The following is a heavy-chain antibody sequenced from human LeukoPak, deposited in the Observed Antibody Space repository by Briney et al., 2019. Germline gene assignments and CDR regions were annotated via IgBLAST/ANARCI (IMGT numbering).Heavy chain of an antibody. J-gene: IGHJ4*02. V-gene: IGHV1-46*01. CDR1: GYTFTSYY. D-gene: IGHD3-9*01. Sequence: ASVNVSCKASGYTFTSYYMHWVRQAPGQGLEWMGIINPSGGSTSYAQKFQGRVTMTRDTSTSTVYMELSSLRSEDTAVYYCARSAAWLYGLSHPPYYFDYWGQGTLVTVSS. CDR2: INPSGGST. CDR3: ARSAAWLYGLSHPPYYFDY.